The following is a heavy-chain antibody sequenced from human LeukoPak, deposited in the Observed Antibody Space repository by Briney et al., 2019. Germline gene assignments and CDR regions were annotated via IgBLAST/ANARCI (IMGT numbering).Heavy chain of an antibody. CDR1: GFTFSNYW. V-gene: IGHV3-74*01. Sequence: GGSLRLSCAASGFTFSNYWMHWVRQAPGKGLVWVSRIKGDGSHTIYANSVKGRYTISRDNAKNTLYLQMKSLRAEDTAVYYCVRDWDHFDFDSWGLGTLVTVSS. CDR3: VRDWDHFDFDS. CDR2: IKGDGSHT. J-gene: IGHJ5*01. D-gene: IGHD3-9*01.